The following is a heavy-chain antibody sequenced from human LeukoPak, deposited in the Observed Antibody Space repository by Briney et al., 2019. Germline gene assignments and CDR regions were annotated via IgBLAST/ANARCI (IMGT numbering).Heavy chain of an antibody. CDR2: IRSSSSYI. CDR1: GFTFSSYS. D-gene: IGHD6-13*01. J-gene: IGHJ4*02. Sequence: GGSLRLSCAASGFTFSSYSMNWVRQAPGKGLEWVSSIRSSSSYIYYADSVKGRFTISRDNAKNSLYLQMNSLRAEDTAVYYCARGSIAAAGRIFDYWGQGTLVTVSS. CDR3: ARGSIAAAGRIFDY. V-gene: IGHV3-21*01.